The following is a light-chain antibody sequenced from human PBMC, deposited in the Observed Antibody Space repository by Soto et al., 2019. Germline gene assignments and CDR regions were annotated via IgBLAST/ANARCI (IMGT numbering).Light chain of an antibody. CDR1: SGSVSRSNY. Sequence: TVVTQEQPFSVSPGETVTLTCGLTSGSVSRSNYPSWFQQTPGQPPRTLIQSTYTRPCGVPYRFSGAILGNKAALTITGAQADDEADYSCALYMDSGISVFGGGTNLTVL. CDR3: ALYMDSGISV. J-gene: IGLJ3*02. V-gene: IGLV8-61*01. CDR2: STY.